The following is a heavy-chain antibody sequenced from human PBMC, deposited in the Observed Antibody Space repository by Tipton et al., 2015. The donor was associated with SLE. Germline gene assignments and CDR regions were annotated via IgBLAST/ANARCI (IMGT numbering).Heavy chain of an antibody. V-gene: IGHV3-21*01. Sequence: SLRLSCAASGFTFSSYSMNWVRQAPGKGLEWVSSITSRSSYIYNADSLKGRFTISRDNAKNSLYLQMNSLRAEDTAVYYCARDSSDPIGSFDYWGQGTLVTVSS. J-gene: IGHJ4*02. CDR3: ARDSSDPIGSFDY. CDR1: GFTFSSYS. CDR2: ITSRSSYI. D-gene: IGHD1-26*01.